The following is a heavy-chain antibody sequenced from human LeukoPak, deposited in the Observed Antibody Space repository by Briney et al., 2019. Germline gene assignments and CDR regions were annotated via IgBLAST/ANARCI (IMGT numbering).Heavy chain of an antibody. D-gene: IGHD2-15*01. CDR3: ARDRLPYCSGGSCSLGY. CDR1: GYTFTSYG. Sequence: ASVKVSCKASGYTFTSYGISWVRQAPGQGLEWMGWISAYNGNTNYAQKLQGRVTMTTDTSTSTAYMELRSLRSDDTAVYYCARDRLPYCSGGSCSLGYWGQGTLVTVSS. J-gene: IGHJ4*02. V-gene: IGHV1-18*01. CDR2: ISAYNGNT.